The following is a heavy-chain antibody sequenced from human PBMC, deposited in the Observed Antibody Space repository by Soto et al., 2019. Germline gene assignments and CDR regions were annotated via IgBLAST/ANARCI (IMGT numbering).Heavy chain of an antibody. D-gene: IGHD6-19*01. CDR2: IWYEGSNK. J-gene: IGHJ3*02. Sequence: PGGSLRLSCAASGFSFSSYGMHWVRQAPGKGLEWEAVIWYEGSNKYYADSVKGRFTNSRDNSKNKLYLQMNSLRAEDTAVYYCARQYSIPVAGNVNDAFDIWGQGTMVTVSS. CDR3: ARQYSIPVAGNVNDAFDI. CDR1: GFSFSSYG. V-gene: IGHV3-33*04.